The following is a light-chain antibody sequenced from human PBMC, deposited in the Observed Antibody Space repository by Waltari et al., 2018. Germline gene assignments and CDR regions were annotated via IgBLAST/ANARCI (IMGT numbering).Light chain of an antibody. CDR1: ALPHHY. J-gene: IGLJ2*01. CDR3: YSTDISGDLEGA. V-gene: IGLV3-10*01. CDR2: EDS. Sequence: SYELTQSPSVSVSPGQTAKITCPGNALPHHYAYWYQQKSGQAPVLVIFEDSQRPSGIPERFSGSSSGTMATLTISGAQVEDEADYYCYSTDISGDLEGAFGGGTKLTVL.